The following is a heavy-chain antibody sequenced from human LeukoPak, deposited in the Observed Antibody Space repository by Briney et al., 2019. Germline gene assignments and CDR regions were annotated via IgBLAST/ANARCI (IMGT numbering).Heavy chain of an antibody. CDR3: ASYAGYCSGGSCYSLDY. Sequence: SVKVSCKASGYTFTSYGISWVRQAPGQGLEWMGGIIPIFGTANYAQKFQGRVTITADESTSTAYMELSSLRSEDTAVYYCASYAGYCSGGSCYSLDYWGQGTLVTVSS. D-gene: IGHD2-15*01. V-gene: IGHV1-69*13. CDR1: GYTFTSYG. J-gene: IGHJ4*02. CDR2: IIPIFGTA.